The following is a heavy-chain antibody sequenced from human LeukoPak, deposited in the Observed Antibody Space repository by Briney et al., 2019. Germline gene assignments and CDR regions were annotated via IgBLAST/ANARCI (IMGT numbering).Heavy chain of an antibody. V-gene: IGHV4-4*07. CDR2: IYISGTT. CDR1: GGSFSSYY. D-gene: IGHD3-22*01. Sequence: SETLSLTCTVSGGSFSSYYWSWVRQPAGKGLEWIGRIYISGTTNYNPSLKSRITMSLDTSKNHLSLRLTSVTAADTAVYYCARDEARSGYIHYWGQGTLITVSS. CDR3: ARDEARSGYIHY. J-gene: IGHJ4*02.